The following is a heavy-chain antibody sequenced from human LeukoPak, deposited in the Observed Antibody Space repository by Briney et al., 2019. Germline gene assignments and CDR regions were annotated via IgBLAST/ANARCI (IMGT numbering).Heavy chain of an antibody. CDR3: TRGPLFSYYDTRGYSYRRNWFDP. Sequence: SETLSLTCAVSGGSFSSYYWNWIRQPPGKGLEWIGEINHSGSTNYNPSLKRRVIISVDTSKKQFSLKLSSVTAADTAVYYCTRGPLFSYYDTRGYSYRRNWFDPWGQGTLVTVSS. D-gene: IGHD3-22*01. V-gene: IGHV4-34*01. CDR1: GGSFSSYY. CDR2: INHSGST. J-gene: IGHJ5*02.